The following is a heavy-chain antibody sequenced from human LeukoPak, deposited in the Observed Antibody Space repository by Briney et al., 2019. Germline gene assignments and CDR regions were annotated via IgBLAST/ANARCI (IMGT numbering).Heavy chain of an antibody. CDR1: GGSISSYY. CDR2: IYTSGST. D-gene: IGHD3-22*01. Sequence: SETLSLTCTVSGGSISSYYWSWIRQPAGKGLEWIGRIYTSGSTNYNPSLKSRVTMSVGTSKNQFSLKLSSVTAADTAVYYCARDLWYDSSGYYYGFDYWGQGTLVTVSS. J-gene: IGHJ4*02. V-gene: IGHV4-4*07. CDR3: ARDLWYDSSGYYYGFDY.